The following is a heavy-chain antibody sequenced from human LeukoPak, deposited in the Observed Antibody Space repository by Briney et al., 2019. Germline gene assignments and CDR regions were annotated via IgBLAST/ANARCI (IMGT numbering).Heavy chain of an antibody. CDR3: AKDPKSSIVVVTAIH. V-gene: IGHV3-7*05. D-gene: IGHD2-21*02. CDR2: IKQDGSEK. CDR1: GFTFSSYW. J-gene: IGHJ4*02. Sequence: GGSLRLSCAASGFTFSSYWMNWVRQAPGKGLEWVANIKQDGSEKYYVDSVKGRFTISRDNAKNSLYLQMNSLRAEDTAVYYCAKDPKSSIVVVTAIHWGQGTLVTVSS.